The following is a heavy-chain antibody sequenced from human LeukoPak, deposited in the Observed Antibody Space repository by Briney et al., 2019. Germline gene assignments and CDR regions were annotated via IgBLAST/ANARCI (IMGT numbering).Heavy chain of an antibody. D-gene: IGHD2-2*01. CDR1: GYTLTGYY. CDR3: ARDLILGSSTSHIFDY. J-gene: IGHJ4*02. V-gene: IGHV1-2*02. Sequence: KPGASVKVSCKASGYTLTGYYMHWVRQAPGRGLEWMGWINPNSGDTNYGQKFQGRVTMTRDTSISTAYMELSRLRSDDTAVYYCARDLILGSSTSHIFDYWGQGTLVTVSS. CDR2: INPNSGDT.